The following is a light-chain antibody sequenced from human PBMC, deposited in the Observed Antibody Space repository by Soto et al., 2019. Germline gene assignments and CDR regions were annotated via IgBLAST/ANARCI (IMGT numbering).Light chain of an antibody. CDR2: EGT. J-gene: IGLJ1*01. V-gene: IGLV2-23*01. CDR3: YSYAGENLYV. Sequence: QSVLTQPASVSASPGQSITIPCTGTSSDVGSYNLVSWFQQHPGKVPKLLTYEGTKRPSGLSDRFSGPKSGTTASLTIPGLQAEDEAHYYCYSYAGENLYVFGTGTKVTVL. CDR1: SSDVGSYNL.